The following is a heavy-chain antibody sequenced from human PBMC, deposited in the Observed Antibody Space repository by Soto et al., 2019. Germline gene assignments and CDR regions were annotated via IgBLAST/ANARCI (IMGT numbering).Heavy chain of an antibody. Sequence: PGGSLRLSCAASGFTFSSYWMSWVRQAPGKGLEWVANIKQDGSEKYYVDSVKGRFTISRDNAKNSLYLQMNSLRAEDTAVYYYARARFGELLGDYYYYGMDVWGQGTTVTVYS. V-gene: IGHV3-7*04. CDR3: ARARFGELLGDYYYYGMDV. CDR1: GFTFSSYW. CDR2: IKQDGSEK. D-gene: IGHD3-10*01. J-gene: IGHJ6*02.